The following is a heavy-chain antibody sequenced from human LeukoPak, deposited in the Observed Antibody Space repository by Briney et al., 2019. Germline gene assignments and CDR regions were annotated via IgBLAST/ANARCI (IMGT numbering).Heavy chain of an antibody. Sequence: ASVKVSCKASGYSFTSYYMHWVRQAPGQGLEWMGIINPSGGSTSYAQKFQGRVTMTRDTSTSTVYMELSSLRSEDTAVYYCALSGSSTSFDYWGQGTLVTVSS. V-gene: IGHV1-46*01. CDR2: INPSGGST. CDR1: GYSFTSYY. J-gene: IGHJ4*02. CDR3: ALSGSSTSFDY. D-gene: IGHD1-26*01.